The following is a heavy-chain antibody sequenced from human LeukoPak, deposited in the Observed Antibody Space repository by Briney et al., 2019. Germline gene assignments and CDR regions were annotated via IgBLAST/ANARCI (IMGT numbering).Heavy chain of an antibody. CDR1: GFTFSDYY. CDR3: ARGGDCSSTSCHRAMAFDI. J-gene: IGHJ3*02. D-gene: IGHD2-2*01. Sequence: PGGSLRLSCAASGFTFSDYYMSWIRQAPGKGLEWVSYISSSGSTIYYADSVKGRFTISRDNAKNSLYLQMNSLRAEDTAVYYCARGGDCSSTSCHRAMAFDIWGQGTMVTVSS. CDR2: ISSSGSTI. V-gene: IGHV3-11*01.